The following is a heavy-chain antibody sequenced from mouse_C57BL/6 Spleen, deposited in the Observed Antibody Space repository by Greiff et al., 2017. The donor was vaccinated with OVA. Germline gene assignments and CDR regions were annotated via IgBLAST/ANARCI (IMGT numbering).Heavy chain of an antibody. Sequence: EVMLVESGAELVKPGASVKLSCTASGFNITDYYMHWVKQRTEQGLEWIGRIDPEDGETKYAPKFQGKATITADTSSNTAYLQLSSLTSEDTAVYYCALYGSSHWYFDVWGTGTTVTVSS. CDR2: IDPEDGET. CDR1: GFNITDYY. D-gene: IGHD1-1*01. CDR3: ALYGSSHWYFDV. J-gene: IGHJ1*03. V-gene: IGHV14-2*01.